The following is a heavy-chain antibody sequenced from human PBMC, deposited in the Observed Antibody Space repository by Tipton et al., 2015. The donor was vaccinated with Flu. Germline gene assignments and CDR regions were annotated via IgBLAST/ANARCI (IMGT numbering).Heavy chain of an antibody. D-gene: IGHD3-3*01. J-gene: IGHJ2*01. CDR2: IWYDGSNK. Sequence: FLRLSCAASGFTFSSYGMHWVRQAPGKGLEWVAVIWYDGSNKYYADSVKGRFTISRDNSKNTLYLQMNSLRAEDTAVYYCAREITIFGVVIGGRYFDLWGRGTLVTVSS. CDR3: AREITIFGVVIGGRYFDL. V-gene: IGHV3-33*01. CDR1: GFTFSSYG.